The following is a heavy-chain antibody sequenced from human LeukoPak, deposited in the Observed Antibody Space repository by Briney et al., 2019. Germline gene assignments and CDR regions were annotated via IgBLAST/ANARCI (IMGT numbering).Heavy chain of an antibody. Sequence: GGSLRLSCAASRFTFNNYWMTWVRQAPGKGLEWVASIRDDGSAQYYVGSVQGRFTISRDDAKNSLYLQMNSLRAEDTAVYYCARDKDDPWGIVVVTPDYWGQGTLVTVSS. D-gene: IGHD3-22*01. CDR2: IRDDGSAQ. J-gene: IGHJ4*02. V-gene: IGHV3-7*01. CDR3: ARDKDDPWGIVVVTPDY. CDR1: RFTFNNYW.